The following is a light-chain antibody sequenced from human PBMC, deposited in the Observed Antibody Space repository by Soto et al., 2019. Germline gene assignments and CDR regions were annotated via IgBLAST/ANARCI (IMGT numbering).Light chain of an antibody. CDR3: HHYNNWPPGT. V-gene: IGKV3-15*01. CDR2: HAS. Sequence: EIVMTQSPATLSVSPGERATLSCRASQSVSNKLAWYQQKPGQAPRLLIYHASIRATGIPARFSGSGSGTEFSLTISSLQSEDFAIYYWHHYNNWPPGTFGRGTKVEIK. CDR1: QSVSNK. J-gene: IGKJ1*01.